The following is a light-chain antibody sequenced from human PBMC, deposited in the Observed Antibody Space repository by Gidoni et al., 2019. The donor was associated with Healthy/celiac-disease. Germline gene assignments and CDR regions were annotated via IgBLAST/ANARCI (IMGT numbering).Light chain of an antibody. CDR3: QQRSNWPTLT. CDR1: QSVSSY. Sequence: EIVLTQSPATLSLSPGERAPLSCRASQSVSSYLAWYQKKPGQAPRLLIYDASNMATGIPARCSGSGSGTDFTRTISSLEPEDFAVYYCQQRSNWPTLTFGGGTKVEIK. CDR2: DAS. J-gene: IGKJ4*01. V-gene: IGKV3-11*01.